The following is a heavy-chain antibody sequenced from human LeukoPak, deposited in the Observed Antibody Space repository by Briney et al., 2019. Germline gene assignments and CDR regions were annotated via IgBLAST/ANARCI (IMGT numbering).Heavy chain of an antibody. CDR2: IYASGST. Sequence: SQTLSLTCTVSGGSISSGSYYWSWIRQPAGKGLEWIGRIYASGSTNYNPSLKSRVTISVDMSKNQFSLKLSSVTAADTAVYYCARVPSACSGGSCSKYNWFDPWGQGTLVTVSS. CDR3: ARVPSACSGGSCSKYNWFDP. CDR1: GGSISSGSYY. J-gene: IGHJ5*02. V-gene: IGHV4-61*02. D-gene: IGHD2-15*01.